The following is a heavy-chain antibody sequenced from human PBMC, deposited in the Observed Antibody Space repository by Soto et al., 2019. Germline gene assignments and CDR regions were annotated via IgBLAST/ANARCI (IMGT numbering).Heavy chain of an antibody. J-gene: IGHJ4*02. D-gene: IGHD3-10*01. CDR2: FIPIFVSA. Sequence: QLHLVQSGAEVKKVGSSVKVSCKASGGTVSSYAITWVRQAPGKGLEWMGVFIPIFVSAHYAPKFQGRITITADESTSTAYMELSGLTSEDMAIYYCARDVSSDTTGFRGYDLWGQGTQVTVSS. V-gene: IGHV1-69*01. CDR3: ARDVSSDTTGFRGYDL. CDR1: GGTVSSYA.